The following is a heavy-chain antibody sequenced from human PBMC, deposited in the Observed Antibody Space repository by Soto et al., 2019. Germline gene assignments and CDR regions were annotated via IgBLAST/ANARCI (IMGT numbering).Heavy chain of an antibody. D-gene: IGHD6-13*01. CDR1: GGTFSSYA. V-gene: IGHV1-2*02. J-gene: IGHJ4*02. CDR2: INPNSGGT. CDR3: ARGRIAAAGTADY. Sequence: QVQLVQSGAEVKKPGSSVKVSCKASGGTFSSYAISWVRQAPGQGLEWMGGINPNSGGTNYAQKFQGRVTMTRDTSISTAYMELSRLRSDDTAVYYCARGRIAAAGTADYWGQGTLVTVSS.